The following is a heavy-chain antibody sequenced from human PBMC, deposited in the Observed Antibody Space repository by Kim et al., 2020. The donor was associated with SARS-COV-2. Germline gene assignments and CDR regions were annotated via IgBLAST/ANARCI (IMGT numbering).Heavy chain of an antibody. Sequence: YIPSLKSRVTLSVDTYKNQFSLKGSSVTAAYTAVYYCARHSPVELDAFDIWGQGAMVTVS. D-gene: IGHD1-26*01. CDR3: ARHSPVELDAFDI. J-gene: IGHJ3*02. V-gene: IGHV4-39*01.